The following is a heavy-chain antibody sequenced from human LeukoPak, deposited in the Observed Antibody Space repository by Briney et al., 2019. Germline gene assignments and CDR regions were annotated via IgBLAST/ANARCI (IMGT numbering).Heavy chain of an antibody. Sequence: GGSLRLSCAASGFTFSSYAMSWVRQAPGKGLDWVSGISGSGGSTTHADSVKGRFTISRDNSKNTLYLQMNSLRAEDTALYYCAKGGGFSSSWLANWFDPWGQGTLVTVSS. CDR1: GFTFSSYA. D-gene: IGHD6-6*01. CDR3: AKGGGFSSSWLANWFDP. V-gene: IGHV3-23*01. CDR2: ISGSGGST. J-gene: IGHJ5*02.